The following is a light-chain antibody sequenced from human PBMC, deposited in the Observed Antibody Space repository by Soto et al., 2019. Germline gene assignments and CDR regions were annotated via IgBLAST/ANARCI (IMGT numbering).Light chain of an antibody. CDR1: QAVVYSTSSQSY. V-gene: IGKV4-1*01. CDR2: WAS. J-gene: IGKJ2*01. Sequence: DIVMTQSPDSLAVSLGERATINCKSSQAVVYSTSSQSYLAWYQQKPGQPPKLLIYWASTRESGVPDRFSGSGSGTDFTLTISSLQAEGVAVYYCQQYYDTPYTFGQGTKVDIK. CDR3: QQYYDTPYT.